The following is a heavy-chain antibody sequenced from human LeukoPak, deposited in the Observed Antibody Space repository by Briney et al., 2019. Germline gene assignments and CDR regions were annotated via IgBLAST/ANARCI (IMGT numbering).Heavy chain of an antibody. CDR3: ARAFHCSSTSCYNPPRANWFDP. Sequence: ASVKVSCKASGYTFTGYYMHWVRQAPGQGHEWMGWINPNSGGTNYAQKFQGRVTMTRDTSISTAYMELSRPRSDDTAVYYCARAFHCSSTSCYNPPRANWFDPWGQGTLVTVSS. CDR1: GYTFTGYY. CDR2: INPNSGGT. J-gene: IGHJ5*02. D-gene: IGHD2-2*02. V-gene: IGHV1-2*02.